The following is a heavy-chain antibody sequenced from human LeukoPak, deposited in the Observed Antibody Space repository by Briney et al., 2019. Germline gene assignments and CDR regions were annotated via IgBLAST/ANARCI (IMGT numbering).Heavy chain of an antibody. CDR3: ARAVVVVAADWFDP. V-gene: IGHV1-2*02. D-gene: IGHD2-15*01. CDR2: INPNSGGT. Sequence: ASVKVSCKASGYTFTGYYMHWVRQAPGQGLEWMGWINPNSGGTNYAQKFQGRVTMTRDTSISTAYMELSRLRSDDTAVYYCARAVVVVAADWFDPWGQGTLVTVSS. CDR1: GYTFTGYY. J-gene: IGHJ5*02.